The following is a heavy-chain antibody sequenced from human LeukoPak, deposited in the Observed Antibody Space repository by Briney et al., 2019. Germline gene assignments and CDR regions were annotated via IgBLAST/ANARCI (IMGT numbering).Heavy chain of an antibody. CDR1: GVTFSTIY. D-gene: IGHD2-15*01. Sequence: GGSLRLSCETSGVTFSTIYMSWVRQAPGKGLEWVSVIFDGGTTYYADSVKGRFTISRDTSTKTLNLQMDSLRAEDTAVYYCARHCSGGTCPFDYWGQGTLVTVSS. CDR3: ARHCSGGTCPFDY. V-gene: IGHV3-66*04. J-gene: IGHJ4*02. CDR2: IFDGGTT.